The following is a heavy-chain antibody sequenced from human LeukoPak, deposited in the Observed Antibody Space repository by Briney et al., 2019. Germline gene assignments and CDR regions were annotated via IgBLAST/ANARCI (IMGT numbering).Heavy chain of an antibody. D-gene: IGHD3-10*01. CDR3: VKEGASGTYYYLAY. V-gene: IGHV3-23*01. Sequence: GGSLRLSCAASVFMFRTYAMSGVRQAPGKGREWVSAISGSGGTTYYADSRKGQFTISRDNSKTTLYLQMNSLRADDTAVYYCVKEGASGTYYYLAYWGQGTLVTVSS. CDR2: ISGSGGTT. CDR1: VFMFRTYA. J-gene: IGHJ4*02.